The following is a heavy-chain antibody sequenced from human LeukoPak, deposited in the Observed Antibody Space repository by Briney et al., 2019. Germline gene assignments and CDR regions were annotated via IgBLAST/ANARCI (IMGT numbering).Heavy chain of an antibody. CDR3: ARDRRYGYYDFLSSGDYYYYYMDV. J-gene: IGHJ6*03. CDR2: INPGGGST. CDR1: GYTFTSYY. Sequence: ASVKVSCKASGYTFTSYYMHWVRQAPGQGLEWMGIINPGGGSTSYAQKFQGRVTMTRDMSTSTVYMELSSLRSEDTAVYYCARDRRYGYYDFLSSGDYYYYYMDVWGKGTTVTVSS. V-gene: IGHV1-46*01. D-gene: IGHD3-3*01.